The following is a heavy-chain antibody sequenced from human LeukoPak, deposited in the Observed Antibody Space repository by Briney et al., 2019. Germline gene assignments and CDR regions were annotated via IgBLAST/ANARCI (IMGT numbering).Heavy chain of an antibody. CDR1: GYTFSNYG. CDR3: ARVQKTFYYDSGGYLPFDY. D-gene: IGHD3-22*01. V-gene: IGHV1-18*01. Sequence: ASVKVSCKASGYTFSNYGINWVRQAPGQGLEWMGWISAYNGNTNYAQKVQGRVSMTTDTSTSTTYMELRSLRSDDTAVYYCARVQKTFYYDSGGYLPFDYWGQGTLVTVSS. J-gene: IGHJ4*02. CDR2: ISAYNGNT.